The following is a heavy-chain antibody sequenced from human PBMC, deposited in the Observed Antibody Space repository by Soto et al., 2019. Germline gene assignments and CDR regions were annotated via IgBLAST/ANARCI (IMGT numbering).Heavy chain of an antibody. CDR1: GFTFSNAW. Sequence: GGSLRLSCAASGFTFSNAWMSWVRQAPGKGLEWVGRIKSKTDGGTTDYTAPVKGRFTISRDDSKNTLYLQMNSLKTEDTAVYYCTTHYLSGWYVGGFLVDYWGQGTLVTVS. J-gene: IGHJ4*02. CDR2: IKSKTDGGTT. V-gene: IGHV3-15*01. D-gene: IGHD6-19*01. CDR3: TTHYLSGWYVGGFLVDY.